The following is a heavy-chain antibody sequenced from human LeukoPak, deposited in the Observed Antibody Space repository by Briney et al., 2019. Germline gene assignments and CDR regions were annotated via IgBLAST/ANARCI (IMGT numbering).Heavy chain of an antibody. Sequence: GGSLRLFCAASGFTFSSYAMSWVRQAPGKGLERVSAISGSGGSTYYADSVKGRFTISRDNSKNTLYLQMNSLRAEDTAVYYCAKVQGDWFDPWGQGTLVTVSS. V-gene: IGHV3-23*01. CDR3: AKVQGDWFDP. J-gene: IGHJ5*02. D-gene: IGHD3-16*01. CDR1: GFTFSSYA. CDR2: ISGSGGST.